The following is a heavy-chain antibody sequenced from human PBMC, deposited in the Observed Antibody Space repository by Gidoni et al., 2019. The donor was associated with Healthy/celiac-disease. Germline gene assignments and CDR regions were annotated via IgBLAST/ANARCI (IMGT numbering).Heavy chain of an antibody. CDR1: GFTFRTAW. V-gene: IGHV3-15*01. Sequence: EVQLVESGGGLVKPGGSLRLSCAASGFTFRTAWLSWVRQAPGKGLEGVGRIKSKTDGGTTDYAAPVKGRFTISRDDSKNTLYLQMNSLKTEDTAVYYCTTGPDYYGSGSYRDYWGQGTLVTVSS. CDR2: IKSKTDGGTT. J-gene: IGHJ4*02. CDR3: TTGPDYYGSGSYRDY. D-gene: IGHD3-10*01.